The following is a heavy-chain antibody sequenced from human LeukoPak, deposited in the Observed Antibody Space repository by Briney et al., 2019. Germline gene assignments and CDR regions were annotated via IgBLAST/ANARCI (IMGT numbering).Heavy chain of an antibody. Sequence: TSETLSLTCTVSGTSITSYYWNWIRRAPGQGPEWIGYGHYSGSTSYNPSLKSRVTLPIDTSKNQFSLKVSSVTAADTAVYYCARDIEAVGATLYFDYWGQGTLVTVSS. CDR3: ARDIEAVGATLYFDY. D-gene: IGHD1-26*01. CDR1: GTSITSYY. J-gene: IGHJ4*02. V-gene: IGHV4-59*01. CDR2: GHYSGST.